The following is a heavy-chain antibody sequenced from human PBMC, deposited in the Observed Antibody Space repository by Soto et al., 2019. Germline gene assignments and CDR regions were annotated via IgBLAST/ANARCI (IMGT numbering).Heavy chain of an antibody. J-gene: IGHJ6*02. CDR2: ISYDGSNK. D-gene: IGHD2-15*01. V-gene: IGHV3-30*03. CDR3: ATAQVVVAATPMVAPYYYYGMDV. CDR1: GFTFSSYG. Sequence: QVQLVESGGGVVQPGRSLRLSCAASGFTFSSYGMHWVRQAPGKGLEWVAVISYDGSNKYYADSVKGRFTISRDNSKNTLYLQMNSLRAEDTAVYYCATAQVVVAATPMVAPYYYYGMDVWGQGTTVTVSS.